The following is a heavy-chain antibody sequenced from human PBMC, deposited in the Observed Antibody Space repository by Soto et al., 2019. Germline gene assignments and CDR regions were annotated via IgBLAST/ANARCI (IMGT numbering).Heavy chain of an antibody. J-gene: IGHJ6*02. CDR3: AKSAPVTRTYYHYYGMDV. CDR1: GFTFSSYG. CDR2: ISYDGSNK. Sequence: GGSLRLSCAASGFTFSSYGMHWVRQAPGKGLEWVAVISYDGSNKYYADSVKGRFTISRDNSKNTLYLQMNSLRAEDTAVYYCAKSAPVTRTYYHYYGMDVWGQGTTVTVSS. V-gene: IGHV3-30*18. D-gene: IGHD4-4*01.